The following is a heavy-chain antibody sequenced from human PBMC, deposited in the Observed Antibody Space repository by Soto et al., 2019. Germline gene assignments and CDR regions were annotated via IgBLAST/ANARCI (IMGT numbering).Heavy chain of an antibody. D-gene: IGHD3-22*01. V-gene: IGHV3-74*01. Sequence: EVQLVESGGGLVQPGGSLRLSCAASGFTFSSYWMHWVRQAPGKGLVWVSRINTDGSSTSYADSVKGRFTISRDNAENTLNLQINSLTAVDTAVDYCASGETRHSSVSVYWGQGTLVTVAS. CDR3: ASGETRHSSVSVY. CDR2: INTDGSST. CDR1: GFTFSSYW. J-gene: IGHJ4*02.